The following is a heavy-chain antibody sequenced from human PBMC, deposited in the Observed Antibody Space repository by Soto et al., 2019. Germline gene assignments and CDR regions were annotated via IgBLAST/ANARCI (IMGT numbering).Heavy chain of an antibody. Sequence: QVHLQESGPGLVKSSETLFLTCSVSGYSIDSGYYWGWMRQPPGKGLERLASIYYTGNSYYNPSHKSRVSISVDTSKNQFSLNVTALTSAGKAFYYCVTVARTYGPDKPWGHGTVVTVSS. D-gene: IGHD1-1*01. CDR3: VTVARTYGPDKP. CDR2: IYYTGNS. CDR1: GYSIDSGYY. J-gene: IGHJ5*02. V-gene: IGHV4-38-2*02.